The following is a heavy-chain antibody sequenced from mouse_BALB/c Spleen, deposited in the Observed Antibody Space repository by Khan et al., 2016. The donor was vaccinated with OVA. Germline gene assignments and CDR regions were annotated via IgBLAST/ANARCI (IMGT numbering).Heavy chain of an antibody. CDR1: GYTFTSYG. J-gene: IGHJ4*01. CDR3: ARPPYFSYTLDY. D-gene: IGHD2-10*01. V-gene: IGHV9-3-1*01. Sequence: QIQLVQSGPELKKPGETVKISCKASGYTFTSYGMNWVKQSPGKALKWMGWINTDTGEPTYADDFKGRFAFTLETYASTAYLKINNLKNEETATYFCARPPYFSYTLDYWGQGTSVTVSS. CDR2: INTDTGEP.